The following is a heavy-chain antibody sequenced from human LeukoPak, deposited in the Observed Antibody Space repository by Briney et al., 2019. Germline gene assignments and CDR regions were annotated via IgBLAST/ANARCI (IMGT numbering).Heavy chain of an antibody. D-gene: IGHD3-10*01. V-gene: IGHV3-30*02. CDR3: AKDYYGSGSYYGRKFDY. J-gene: IGHJ4*02. CDR2: IRYDGSNK. CDR1: GFTFSSYG. Sequence: GGSLRLSCAASGFTFSSYGMHWVRQAPGKGLEWVAFIRYDGSNKYYADSVKGRFTISRDNSKNTLYLQMSSLRAEDTAVYYCAKDYYGSGSYYGRKFDYWGQGTLVTVSS.